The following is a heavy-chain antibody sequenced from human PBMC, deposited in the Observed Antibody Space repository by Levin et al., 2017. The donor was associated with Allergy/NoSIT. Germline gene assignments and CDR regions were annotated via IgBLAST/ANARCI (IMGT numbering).Heavy chain of an antibody. J-gene: IGHJ4*02. CDR2: ISGSGGST. CDR1: GFTFSSYA. D-gene: IGHD3-22*01. V-gene: IGHV3-23*01. CDR3: AKAPYYYDSSPPGY. Sequence: GESLKISCAASGFTFSSYAMSWVRQAPGKGLEWVSAISGSGGSTYYADSVKGRFTISRDNSKNTLYLQMNSLRAEDTAVYYCAKAPYYYDSSPPGYWGQGTLVTVSS.